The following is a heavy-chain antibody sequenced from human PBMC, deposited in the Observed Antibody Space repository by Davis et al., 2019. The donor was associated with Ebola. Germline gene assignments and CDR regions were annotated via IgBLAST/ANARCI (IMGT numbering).Heavy chain of an antibody. Sequence: PGGSLRLSCAASGFTFRNYGMHWVRQAPGKGLEWVAFIRHDGSNEYYADSVKGRFTISRDNSKNTLYVQMSSLRPEDTAVYYCAKDLGYCTNGVCPWGQGTLVTVSS. CDR1: GFTFRNYG. V-gene: IGHV3-30*02. D-gene: IGHD2-8*01. CDR3: AKDLGYCTNGVCP. CDR2: IRHDGSNE. J-gene: IGHJ5*02.